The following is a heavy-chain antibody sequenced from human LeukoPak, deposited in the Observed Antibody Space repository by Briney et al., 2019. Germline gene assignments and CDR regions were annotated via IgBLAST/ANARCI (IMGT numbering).Heavy chain of an antibody. CDR3: ARDNGVVHGVYYMDV. CDR1: GFTFSNYL. D-gene: IGHD3-3*01. V-gene: IGHV3-7*01. Sequence: PGGSLRLSCAASGFTFSNYLMTWVRQAPGKGLEWVADIKQDGSEKLYVKSVRGRFTVSRDNAKMSLFLQLNSLRAEDTAVYYCARDNGVVHGVYYMDVWGKGTTVTVS. CDR2: IKQDGSEK. J-gene: IGHJ6*03.